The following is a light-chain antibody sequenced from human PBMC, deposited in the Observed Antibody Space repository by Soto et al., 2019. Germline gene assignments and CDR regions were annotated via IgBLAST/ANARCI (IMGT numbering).Light chain of an antibody. CDR1: SSDVGTYNL. CDR2: EDT. Sequence: QSALTQPASVSGSPGQSITISCTGTSSDVGTYNLVSWYQQHPGKAPKLMIYEDTKRPSGVSNRFSGSKSGNTASLTISGLQAEDEADYYCCSYASGNTYVFGTGTKVTVL. J-gene: IGLJ1*01. CDR3: CSYASGNTYV. V-gene: IGLV2-23*01.